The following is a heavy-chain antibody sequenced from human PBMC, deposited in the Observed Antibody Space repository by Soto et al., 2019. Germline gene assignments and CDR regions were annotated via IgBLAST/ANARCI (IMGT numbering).Heavy chain of an antibody. J-gene: IGHJ4*02. CDR2: ISGRGGST. V-gene: IGHV3-23*01. CDR1: GFTFSSYA. Sequence: EVQLLESGGGLVQPGGSLRLSCAASGFTFSSYAMSWVRQAPGKGLEWVSAISGRGGSTYYADSVKGRFTISRDNSKNTLYLQMNSLRAEDTAVYYCAKAPLLAVWLEHFDSWGQGPLVTVSS. CDR3: AKAPLLAVWLEHFDS. D-gene: IGHD6-19*01.